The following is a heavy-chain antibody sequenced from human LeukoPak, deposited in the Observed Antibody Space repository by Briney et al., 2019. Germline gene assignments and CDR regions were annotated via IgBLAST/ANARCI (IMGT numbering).Heavy chain of an antibody. Sequence: AGGSLRLSCVASGFTFSDYYMNWVPQAPGKGLEWVSSINSSTTIDYADSVKGRFTISRDNAKNSLYLQMDSLSAEDTAVYYCAKDAERGFDFSNSLQSWGQGTLVTVSS. CDR2: INSSTTI. V-gene: IGHV3-69-1*02. D-gene: IGHD4-11*01. CDR3: AKDAERGFDFSNSLQS. J-gene: IGHJ4*02. CDR1: GFTFSDYY.